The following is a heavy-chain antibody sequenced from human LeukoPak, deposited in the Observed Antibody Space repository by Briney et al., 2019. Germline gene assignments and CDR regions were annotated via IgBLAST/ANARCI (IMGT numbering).Heavy chain of an antibody. D-gene: IGHD6-6*01. J-gene: IGHJ4*02. CDR3: AKSIAARPGYFDY. CDR2: INPNSGGT. Sequence: ASVKVSCKASGYTFTGYYMHWVRQAPGQGPEWMGWINPNSGGTNYAQKFQGRVTMTRDTSISTAYMELSRLRSDDTAVYYCAKSIAARPGYFDYWGQGTLVTVSS. CDR1: GYTFTGYY. V-gene: IGHV1-2*02.